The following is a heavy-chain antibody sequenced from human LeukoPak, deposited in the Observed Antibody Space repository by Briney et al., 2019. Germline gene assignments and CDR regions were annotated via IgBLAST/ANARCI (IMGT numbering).Heavy chain of an antibody. CDR3: ARRGRLWPDFDY. CDR1: GDSISSGSYC. J-gene: IGHJ4*02. CDR2: MHYRGST. Sequence: SETLSLTCTVSGDSISSGSYCWGWIRQPPGEGLEWIGSMHYRGSTYYNPSLKSRVTISIDTSKNQFSLKLSSVTAADTAVYYCARRGRLWPDFDYWGQGTLVTVSS. D-gene: IGHD5-18*01. V-gene: IGHV4-39*01.